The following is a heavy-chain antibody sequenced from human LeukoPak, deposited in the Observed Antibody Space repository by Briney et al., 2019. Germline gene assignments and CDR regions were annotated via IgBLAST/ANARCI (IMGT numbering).Heavy chain of an antibody. CDR2: INKDGSEE. Sequence: GGSLRLSCAASGFTFSDFYMSWVRQAPGKGLEWVANINKDGSEEKYVDSVKGRFTISRDNAKNSLYLQMSSLRADDTAVYYCARWPHCQDFWGRGTRVTVSS. CDR1: GFTFSDFY. CDR3: ARWPHCQDF. V-gene: IGHV3-7*03. J-gene: IGHJ4*02.